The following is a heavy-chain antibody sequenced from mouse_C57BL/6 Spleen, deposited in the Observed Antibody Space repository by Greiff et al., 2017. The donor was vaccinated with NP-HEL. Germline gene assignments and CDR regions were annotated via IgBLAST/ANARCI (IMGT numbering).Heavy chain of an antibody. CDR2: INPSSGCT. J-gene: IGHJ4*01. Sequence: QVQLQQSGAELAKPGASVKLSCKASGYTFTSYWMHWVKQRPGQGLEWIGYINPSSGCTNYNQKFKNKATLTADKSSSTAYMQLSSLTDEDSAVYYGTRLVYYYAMDYWGQGTSVTVSS. CDR3: TRLVYYYAMDY. CDR1: GYTFTSYW. V-gene: IGHV1-7*01.